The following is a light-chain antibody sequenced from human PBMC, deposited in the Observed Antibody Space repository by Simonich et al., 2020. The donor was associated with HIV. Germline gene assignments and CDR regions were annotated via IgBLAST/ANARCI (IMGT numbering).Light chain of an antibody. CDR2: DVI. J-gene: IGLJ3*02. Sequence: QSALTQPASVSGSPGQSITISCTGTSSDFGSYNYVSWYQQHPGKAPTLMIYDVIRRPSGVSNRFSGSQSGNTASLTISGLQAEDEADYYCSSYTSSITLVFGGGTKLTVL. CDR3: SSYTSSITLV. V-gene: IGLV2-14*01. CDR1: SSDFGSYNY.